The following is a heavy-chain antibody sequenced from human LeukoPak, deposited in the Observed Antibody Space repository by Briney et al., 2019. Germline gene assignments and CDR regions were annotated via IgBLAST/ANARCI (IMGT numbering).Heavy chain of an antibody. CDR1: GGSISSYY. D-gene: IGHD3-22*01. CDR3: ARGGASEYYYDSSGYFLDAFDI. Sequence: PSETLSLTCTVSGGSISSYYWSWIRQPPGKGLEWIGYIYYSGSTNYNPSLKSRVTISVDTSKNQFSLKLSSVTAADTAVYYCARGGASEYYYDSSGYFLDAFDIWGQGTMVTVSS. V-gene: IGHV4-59*01. J-gene: IGHJ3*02. CDR2: IYYSGST.